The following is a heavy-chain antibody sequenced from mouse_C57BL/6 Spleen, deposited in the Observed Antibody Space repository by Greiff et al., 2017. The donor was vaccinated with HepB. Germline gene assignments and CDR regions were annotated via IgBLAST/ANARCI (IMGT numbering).Heavy chain of an antibody. V-gene: IGHV1-42*01. CDR3: ARRSGSSYYYFDY. Sequence: EVQLQQSGPELVKPGASVKISCKASGYSFTGYYMNWVKQSPEKSLEWIGEINPSTGGTTYNQKFKAKATLTVDKSSSTAYMQLKSLTSEDSAVYYCARRSGSSYYYFDYWGQGTTLTVSS. D-gene: IGHD1-1*01. CDR2: INPSTGGT. J-gene: IGHJ2*01. CDR1: GYSFTGYY.